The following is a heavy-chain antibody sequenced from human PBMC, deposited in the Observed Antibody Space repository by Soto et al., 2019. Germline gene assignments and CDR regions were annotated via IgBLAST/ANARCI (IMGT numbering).Heavy chain of an antibody. J-gene: IGHJ4*02. CDR1: GFTFSSYA. CDR3: TTLTFCTTTTCHGREGGY. CDR2: ISGSSGNT. V-gene: IGHV3-23*01. Sequence: EVQLLESGGGLVQPGGSLRLSCAASGFTFSSYAMSWVRQAPGKGLEWVSAISGSSGNTYYADSVKARFTTSRDNSKNTLYLQMNSLRAEDTAVYYCTTLTFCTTTTCHGREGGYWGQGTLVTVSS. D-gene: IGHD2-2*01.